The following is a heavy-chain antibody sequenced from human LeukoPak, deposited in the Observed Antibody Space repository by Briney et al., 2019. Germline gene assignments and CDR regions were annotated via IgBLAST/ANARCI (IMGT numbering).Heavy chain of an antibody. CDR3: ARVRGQYYYGSGSYWATMDV. V-gene: IGHV1-69*01. D-gene: IGHD3-10*01. J-gene: IGHJ6*03. Sequence: SVKVSCKASGGTFSSYAISWVRQAPGQGLEWMGWIIPIFGTANYAQKFQGRVTITADESTSTAYMELSRLRSEDTAVYYCARVRGQYYYGSGSYWATMDVWGKGTTVTISS. CDR1: GGTFSSYA. CDR2: IIPIFGTA.